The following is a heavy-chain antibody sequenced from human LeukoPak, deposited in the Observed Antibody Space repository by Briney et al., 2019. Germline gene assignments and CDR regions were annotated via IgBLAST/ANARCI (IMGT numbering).Heavy chain of an antibody. V-gene: IGHV1-8*03. CDR3: AIRGIVARSLPLSY. CDR1: GYTFTSYD. Sequence: ASVKVSCKASGYTFTSYDINWVRQATGQGLEWMGWMNANSGNTGYAQKFQGRVTTTRNTSISTAYMELSSLTSEDTAVYYCAIRGIVARSLPLSYWGQGTLVTVPS. J-gene: IGHJ4*02. D-gene: IGHD6-6*01. CDR2: MNANSGNT.